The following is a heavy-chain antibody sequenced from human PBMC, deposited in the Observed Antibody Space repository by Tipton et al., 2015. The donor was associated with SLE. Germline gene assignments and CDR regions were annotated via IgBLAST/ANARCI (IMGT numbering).Heavy chain of an antibody. D-gene: IGHD6-19*01. Sequence: TLSLTCSVFGGPLGGFYWGWFRQPAGQGLEWIGRIYNIGYTNYNPSLKSLVTMSVDMSNSQFSLKLTSVTAADTGVDYCARHEVSGIGYFQHWCQGTLVTVSS. V-gene: IGHV4-4*07. CDR1: GGPLGGFY. J-gene: IGHJ1*01. CDR3: ARHEVSGIGYFQH. CDR2: IYNIGYT.